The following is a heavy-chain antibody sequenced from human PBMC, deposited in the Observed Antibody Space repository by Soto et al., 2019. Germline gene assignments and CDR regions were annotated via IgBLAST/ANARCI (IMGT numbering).Heavy chain of an antibody. D-gene: IGHD3-10*01. CDR2: LYYSGST. Sequence: PSETLSLTCTVSGGSISIDFWRWIWQPPGKGLEWIGSLYYSGSTYYNPSLKSRVTISVDTSKNQFSLKLSSVTAADTAVYYCARPGSPYYYYYYMDVWGKGTTVTVSS. J-gene: IGHJ6*03. V-gene: IGHV4-59*05. CDR3: ARPGSPYYYYYYMDV. CDR1: GGSISIDF.